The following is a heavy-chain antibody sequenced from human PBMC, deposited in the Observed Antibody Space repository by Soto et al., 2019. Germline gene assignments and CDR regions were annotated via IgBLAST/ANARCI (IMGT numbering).Heavy chain of an antibody. V-gene: IGHV3-30*18. Sequence: GGSLRLSCAASGFTFSSYGMHWVRQAPGKGLEWVAVISYDGSNKYYADSVKGRFTISRDNSKNTLYLQMNSLRAEDTAVYYCAKELWRDIVVVPAAKSGGNYYHYGMDVWGQGTTVTVSS. CDR3: AKELWRDIVVVPAAKSGGNYYHYGMDV. J-gene: IGHJ6*02. CDR2: ISYDGSNK. D-gene: IGHD2-2*01. CDR1: GFTFSSYG.